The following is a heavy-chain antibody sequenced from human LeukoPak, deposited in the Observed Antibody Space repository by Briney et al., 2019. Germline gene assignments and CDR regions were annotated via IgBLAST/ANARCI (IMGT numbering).Heavy chain of an antibody. CDR1: GYTFTGYY. Sequence: ASVKVSCKASGYTFTGYYIHWVRQAPGQGLEWMGWINPNINGTNYAQKFQGRVTLTRETSVSTAYMELTRLISDDSAMYYCVASYPETTLTRRWFDPWGQGTLVTVSS. D-gene: IGHD1-1*01. CDR3: VASYPETTLTRRWFDP. V-gene: IGHV1-2*02. CDR2: INPNINGT. J-gene: IGHJ5*02.